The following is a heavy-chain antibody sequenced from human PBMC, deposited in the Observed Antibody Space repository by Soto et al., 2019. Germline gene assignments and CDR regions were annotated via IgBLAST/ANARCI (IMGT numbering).Heavy chain of an antibody. J-gene: IGHJ4*02. V-gene: IGHV3-23*01. CDR2: VSDDGGTT. Sequence: EAQLLESGGGLVQPGESLRLSCAASGFTFSNYAMSWVRQAPGKGLEWVSVVSDDGGTTFYADSVRARFTISSDNSKNTVDLQMNSLRAEDPAVYYCAKADTGHFRPFEYCGQGTLVTVSS. CDR3: AKADTGHFRPFEY. CDR1: GFTFSNYA. D-gene: IGHD3-9*01.